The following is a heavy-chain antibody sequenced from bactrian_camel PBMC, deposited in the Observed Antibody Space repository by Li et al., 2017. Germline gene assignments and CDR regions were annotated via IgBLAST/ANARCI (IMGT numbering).Heavy chain of an antibody. V-gene: IGHV3S40*01. D-gene: IGHD2*01. Sequence: QLVESGGGLVQPGGSLRLSCAASGFTLSDYDMSWVRQAPGQGREGVAALFPFNNQDFYADSVKGRFTISKDNAKNTLYLQMNSLKPEDSAMYYCAADLAQYCGAFSGFFARASWGQGTQVTVSS. CDR2: LFPFNNQD. CDR3: AADLAQYCGAFSGFFARAS. CDR1: GFTLSDYD. J-gene: IGHJ4*01.